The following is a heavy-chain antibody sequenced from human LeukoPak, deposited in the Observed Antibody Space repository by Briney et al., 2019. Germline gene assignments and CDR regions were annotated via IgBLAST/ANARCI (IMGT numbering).Heavy chain of an antibody. V-gene: IGHV1-3*01. D-gene: IGHD2-15*01. CDR1: GYTFTSYA. Sequence: QSGAEVKKPGASVKFSCKASGYTFTSYAMHWVRQAPGQRLEWMGWIDAGNGNTKYSQKFQGRVTITRDTSASTAYMELSSLRSEDTAVYYCARPYCSGGSCPRFGMDVWGQGTTVTVSS. CDR2: IDAGNGNT. CDR3: ARPYCSGGSCPRFGMDV. J-gene: IGHJ6*02.